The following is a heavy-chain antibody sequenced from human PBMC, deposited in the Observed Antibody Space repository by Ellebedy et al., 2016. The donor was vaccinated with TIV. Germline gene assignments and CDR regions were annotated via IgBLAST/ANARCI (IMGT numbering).Heavy chain of an antibody. CDR2: INPNSGGT. CDR3: ARDGAVTTVFDY. CDR1: GYTFTGYY. J-gene: IGHJ4*02. D-gene: IGHD4-17*01. Sequence: AASVKVSCKASGYTFTGYYMHWVRQAPGQGLEWMGWINPNSGGTNYAQKFQGWVTMTRDTSISTAYMELSRLRSADTAVYYCARDGAVTTVFDYWGQGTLVTVSS. V-gene: IGHV1-2*04.